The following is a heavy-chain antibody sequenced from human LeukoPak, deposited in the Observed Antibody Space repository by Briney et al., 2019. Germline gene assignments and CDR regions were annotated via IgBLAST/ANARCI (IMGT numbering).Heavy chain of an antibody. D-gene: IGHD4-17*01. J-gene: IGHJ4*02. CDR1: GFTFSSYS. Sequence: PGGSLRLSCAASGFTFSSYSMNWVHQAPGKGLEWVSSISSSGTYIYYADSVKGRFTISRDNAKNSLFLQMNSLRAEDTAVYYCAKTVQEVYYFDYWGQGTLVTVSS. V-gene: IGHV3-21*01. CDR2: ISSSGTYI. CDR3: AKTVQEVYYFDY.